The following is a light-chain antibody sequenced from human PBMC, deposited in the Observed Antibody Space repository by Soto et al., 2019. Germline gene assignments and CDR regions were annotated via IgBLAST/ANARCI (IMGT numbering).Light chain of an antibody. J-gene: IGKJ5*01. V-gene: IGKV1-39*01. CDR2: AAS. Sequence: DIPMTQSPSSLSASVRDSVTITCRASQSISSYLNWYQQKPGKAPKLLIYAASSLQSGVPSRFSGSGSGTDLTLTISSLQPEDFANYYCQQSYSTPSITFGQGTRLEIK. CDR1: QSISSY. CDR3: QQSYSTPSIT.